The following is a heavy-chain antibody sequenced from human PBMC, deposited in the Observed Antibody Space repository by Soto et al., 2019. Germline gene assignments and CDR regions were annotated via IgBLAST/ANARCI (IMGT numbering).Heavy chain of an antibody. D-gene: IGHD6-19*01. Sequence: SETLSLTCNVSGSSISSSSYYWGWLRQPPGKGLEWIGSIFYSGSTYYNPSLKSRVTISVDTSKNQFSLKLSSVTAADTAMYYCARVPWQWLGGYAFDIWGQGTMVT. V-gene: IGHV4-39*01. CDR3: ARVPWQWLGGYAFDI. J-gene: IGHJ3*02. CDR2: IFYSGST. CDR1: GSSISSSSYY.